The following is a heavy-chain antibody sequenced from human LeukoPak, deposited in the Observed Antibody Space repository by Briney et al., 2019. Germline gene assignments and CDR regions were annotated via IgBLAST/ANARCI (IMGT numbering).Heavy chain of an antibody. CDR1: GGSISSSSYY. CDR3: ARGSYYYGSGSRPYFDY. Sequence: SETLSLTCTVSGGSISSSSYYWGWIRQPPGKGLEWIGSIYYSGSTYYNPSLKSRVTISVDTSKNQFSLKLSSVTAADTAVYYCARGSYYYGSGSRPYFDYWGQGTLVTVSS. V-gene: IGHV4-39*07. D-gene: IGHD3-10*01. J-gene: IGHJ4*02. CDR2: IYYSGST.